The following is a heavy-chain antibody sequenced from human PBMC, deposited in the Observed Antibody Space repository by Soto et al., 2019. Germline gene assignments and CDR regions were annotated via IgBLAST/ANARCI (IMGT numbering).Heavy chain of an antibody. D-gene: IGHD2-21*02. CDR1: GNSVSSNIAA. CDR2: TYYRSKWYN. V-gene: IGHV6-1*01. Sequence: PSQTLPLTCSISGNSVSSNIAAWNWIRQSPSRGLEWLGRTYYRSKWYNDYAVSVKSRITINPDTSKNQFSPQLNSVTPEDTAVYYCAREGYCGGDCYYAFDIWGQGTMVTVSS. CDR3: AREGYCGGDCYYAFDI. J-gene: IGHJ3*02.